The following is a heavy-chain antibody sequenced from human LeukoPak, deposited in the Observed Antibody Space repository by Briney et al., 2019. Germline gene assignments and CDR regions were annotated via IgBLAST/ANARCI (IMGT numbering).Heavy chain of an antibody. Sequence: GGSLRLSCAASGFTFSSYTMHWVRQAPGKGLEYVSAISSNGGSTYYANSVKGRFTISRDNSKNTLYLQMNSPRAEDTAVYYCAKTDSSDYSYYFDYWGQGTLVTVSS. CDR3: AKTDSSDYSYYFDY. J-gene: IGHJ4*02. CDR1: GFTFSSYT. D-gene: IGHD3-22*01. CDR2: ISSNGGST. V-gene: IGHV3-64*01.